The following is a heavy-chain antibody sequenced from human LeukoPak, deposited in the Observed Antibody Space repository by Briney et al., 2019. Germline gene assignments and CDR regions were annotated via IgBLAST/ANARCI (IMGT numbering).Heavy chain of an antibody. CDR3: ARIGGSGSYGSRGMDV. D-gene: IGHD3-10*01. CDR2: IYYSGST. Sequence: SETLSLTCTVSGGSISSYYWSWIRQPPGKRLEWIGYIYYSGSTDYNPSLKSRVTISVDTSKNQFSLKLSSVTAADTAVYYCARIGGSGSYGSRGMDVWGQGTTVTVSS. J-gene: IGHJ6*02. V-gene: IGHV4-59*08. CDR1: GGSISSYY.